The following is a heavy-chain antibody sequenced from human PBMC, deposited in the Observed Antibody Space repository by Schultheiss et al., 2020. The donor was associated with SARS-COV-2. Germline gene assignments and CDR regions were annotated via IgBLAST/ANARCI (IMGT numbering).Heavy chain of an antibody. CDR2: IYTLGST. CDR3: AREWEPRETNYGMDV. Sequence: SQTLSLTCPVSGGSISSGGYYWSWIRQHPGKGLEWIGYIYTLGSTSHTNYNPSLKSRVSISIDTSKNQFSLDLRSVTAADTAVYYCAREWEPRETNYGMDVWGQGTTVTVSS. V-gene: IGHV4-61*08. CDR1: GGSISSGGYY. D-gene: IGHD1-26*01. J-gene: IGHJ6*02.